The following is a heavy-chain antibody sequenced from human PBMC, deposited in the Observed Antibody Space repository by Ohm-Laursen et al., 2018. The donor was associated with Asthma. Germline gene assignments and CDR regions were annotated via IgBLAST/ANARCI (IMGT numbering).Heavy chain of an antibody. CDR3: ARVGIVGATNLYYYYYGMDV. V-gene: IGHV1-69*01. CDR2: INSVFGTS. D-gene: IGHD1-26*01. J-gene: IGHJ6*02. Sequence: SSVKVSCKSLGGTLGTSVIGWVRQAPGQGLEWLGGINSVFGTSTYAQKFHDRFTITADESTSTVYMTLSSLTSEDTAVYYCARVGIVGATNLYYYYYGMDVWGQGTTVTVSS. CDR1: GGTLGTSV.